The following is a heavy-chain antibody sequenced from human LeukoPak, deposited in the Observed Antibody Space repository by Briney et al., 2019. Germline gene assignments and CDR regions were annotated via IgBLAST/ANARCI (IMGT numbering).Heavy chain of an antibody. Sequence: GGSLRLSCAASGFTFSTFAMHWVRQAPGKGLEWVAIISYDGDNNYYADSVKGRFTISRDNSKNTLYLQMNSLRAEDTAVYYCARPVYYYDSSGHAFDIWGQGTMVTVSS. CDR3: ARPVYYYDSSGHAFDI. J-gene: IGHJ3*02. CDR2: ISYDGDNN. CDR1: GFTFSTFA. V-gene: IGHV3-30*04. D-gene: IGHD3-22*01.